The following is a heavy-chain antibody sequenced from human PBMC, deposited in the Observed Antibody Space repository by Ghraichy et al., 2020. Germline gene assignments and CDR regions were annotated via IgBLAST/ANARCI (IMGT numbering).Heavy chain of an antibody. V-gene: IGHV4-34*01. CDR3: ARGLSSGWSDYYYYYGMDV. J-gene: IGHJ6*02. D-gene: IGHD6-19*01. CDR1: GGSFSGYY. Sequence: SETLSLTCAVYGGSFSGYYWSWIRQPPGKGLEWIGEISHSGSTNYNPSLKSRVTISVDTSKNQFSLKLSSVTAADTAVYYCARGLSSGWSDYYYYYGMDVWGQGTTVTVSS. CDR2: ISHSGST.